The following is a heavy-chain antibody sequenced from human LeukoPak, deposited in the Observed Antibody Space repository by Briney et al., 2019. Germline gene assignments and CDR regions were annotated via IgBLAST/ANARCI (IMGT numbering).Heavy chain of an antibody. CDR1: GFTFSDYY. D-gene: IGHD3-10*01. J-gene: IGHJ3*02. V-gene: IGHV3-11*01. CDR3: ARYYDSGASRGPKKTFDI. Sequence: GGSLRLSCAVSGFTFSDYYMSWIRQAPGKGLEWVSYISSNGGSIYYADTVRGRFTISRDNAKNSLYLQMNSLRAEDTAIYYCARYYDSGASRGPKKTFDIWGQGTMVTVSS. CDR2: ISSNGGSI.